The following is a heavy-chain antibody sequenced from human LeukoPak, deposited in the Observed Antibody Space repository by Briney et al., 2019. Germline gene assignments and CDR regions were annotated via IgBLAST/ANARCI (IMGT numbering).Heavy chain of an antibody. Sequence: ASVKVSCKASGYTFTSYDINWVRQATGQGLEWMGWMNPNSDNTGYAQKFQGRVTMTRNTSISTAYMELSSLRSEDTAVYYCARVKADCGGDCYFDYWGQGTLVTVSS. CDR2: MNPNSDNT. D-gene: IGHD2-21*02. V-gene: IGHV1-8*01. CDR3: ARVKADCGGDCYFDY. CDR1: GYTFTSYD. J-gene: IGHJ4*02.